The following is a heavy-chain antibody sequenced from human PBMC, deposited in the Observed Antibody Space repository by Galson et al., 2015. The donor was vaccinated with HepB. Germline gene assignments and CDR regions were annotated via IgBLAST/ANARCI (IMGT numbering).Heavy chain of an antibody. D-gene: IGHD6-13*01. Sequence: SLRLSCAASGFTFSSYAMHWVRQAPGKGLEWVSGISWNSGSIGYADSVKGRFTISRDNAKNSLYLQMNSLRAEDTALYYCAKDISYSSSWPHFDYWGQGTLVTVSS. CDR3: AKDISYSSSWPHFDY. CDR1: GFTFSSYA. V-gene: IGHV3-9*01. J-gene: IGHJ4*02. CDR2: ISWNSGSI.